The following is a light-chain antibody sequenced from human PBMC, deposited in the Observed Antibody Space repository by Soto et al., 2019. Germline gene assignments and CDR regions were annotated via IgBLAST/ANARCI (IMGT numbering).Light chain of an antibody. CDR2: YTS. CDR3: HQYGRSPYT. J-gene: IGKJ2*01. V-gene: IGKV3-11*01. Sequence: EIVLTQSPATLSSSPGERATLSCRASQNVGSRLAWYQHKPGQAPRLLIYYTSNRATGIPARFSGSGSGTDFTLTISSLAPEDFAVYYCHQYGRSPYTFGQGTKLEIK. CDR1: QNVGSR.